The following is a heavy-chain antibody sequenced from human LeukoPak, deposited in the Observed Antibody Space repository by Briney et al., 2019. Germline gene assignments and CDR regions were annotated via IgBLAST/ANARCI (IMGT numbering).Heavy chain of an antibody. CDR1: GGTFSSYA. CDR2: IIPIFGIA. D-gene: IGHD6-13*01. J-gene: IGHJ5*02. CDR3: ARYEAAAGNWFDP. Sequence: ASVKVSCKASGGTFSSYAINWVRQAPGQGLEWMGRIIPIFGIANYAQKFQGRVTITADKSTSTAYMELSSLRSEDTAVYYCARYEAAAGNWFDPWGQGTLVTVSA. V-gene: IGHV1-69*04.